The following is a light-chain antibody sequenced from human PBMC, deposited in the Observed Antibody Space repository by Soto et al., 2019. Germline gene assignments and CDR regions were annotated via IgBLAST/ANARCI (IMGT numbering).Light chain of an antibody. CDR3: SSYTSSSTWV. CDR2: DVS. Sequence: QSALTQAASVSGSPGQSITISCTGTSSDIGSYNYVSWYQQHPGKAPKLIIYDVSSRPSGVSDRFAGSKSGNTASLTISGLQGEDGADYYCSSYTSSSTWVFGGGTKVTVI. V-gene: IGLV2-14*01. CDR1: SSDIGSYNY. J-gene: IGLJ3*02.